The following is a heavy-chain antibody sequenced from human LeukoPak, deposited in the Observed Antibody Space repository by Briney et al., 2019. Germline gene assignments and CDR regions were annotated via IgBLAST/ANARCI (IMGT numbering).Heavy chain of an antibody. V-gene: IGHV3-7*01. CDR2: MNHEGSET. Sequence: PGGSLRLSCAASGFDFSGYWMTWVRQAPGKGLEWVATMNHEGSETYYMHSVKGRFTISRDNAENSLYLLMNGLRPEDMAVYYCVRGGRATFDAWGQGTLVTVSS. D-gene: IGHD5-12*01. CDR1: GFDFSGYW. CDR3: VRGGRATFDA. J-gene: IGHJ4*02.